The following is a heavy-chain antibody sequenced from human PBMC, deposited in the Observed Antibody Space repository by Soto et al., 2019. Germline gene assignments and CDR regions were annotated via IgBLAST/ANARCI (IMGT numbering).Heavy chain of an antibody. CDR1: GYSFTSYW. CDR3: ASGAFRGYSYGYFDY. J-gene: IGHJ4*02. D-gene: IGHD5-18*01. CDR2: IYPGDSDT. Sequence: GESLKISCKASGYSFTSYWIGWVRQMPGKGLEWMGIIYPGDSDTIYSPSFQGQVTISADKSISTAYLQWNSLKASDTAMYYCASGAFRGYSYGYFDYWGQGTLVTVSS. V-gene: IGHV5-51*01.